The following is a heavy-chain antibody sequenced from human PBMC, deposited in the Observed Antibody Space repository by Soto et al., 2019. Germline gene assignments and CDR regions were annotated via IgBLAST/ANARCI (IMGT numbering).Heavy chain of an antibody. Sequence: GGSLRLSCAASGFTFSSYAMNWVRQAPGKGLEWVSVISGSGRSTHYADSVKGRFTISRDNSKNTLYLQMNSLRAEDMAVYYCAKDPAAEYYDILTGYVNWFDPWGQGTLVTVSS. CDR1: GFTFSSYA. CDR2: ISGSGRST. V-gene: IGHV3-23*01. D-gene: IGHD3-9*01. CDR3: AKDPAAEYYDILTGYVNWFDP. J-gene: IGHJ5*02.